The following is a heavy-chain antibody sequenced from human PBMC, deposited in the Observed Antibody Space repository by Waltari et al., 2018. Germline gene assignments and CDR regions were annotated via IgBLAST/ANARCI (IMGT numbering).Heavy chain of an antibody. CDR2: IRYDGSNK. D-gene: IGHD3-10*01. CDR1: GFTFSSYG. V-gene: IGHV3-30*02. CDR3: ATVHGGVFGEFDY. J-gene: IGHJ4*02. Sequence: QVQLVESGGGVVQPGGSLRLSCAASGFTFSSYGMHWVRQAPGKGLEWVAFIRYDGSNKYYADSVKGRFTISRDNSKNTLYLQMNSLRAEDTAVYYCATVHGGVFGEFDYWGQGTLVTVSS.